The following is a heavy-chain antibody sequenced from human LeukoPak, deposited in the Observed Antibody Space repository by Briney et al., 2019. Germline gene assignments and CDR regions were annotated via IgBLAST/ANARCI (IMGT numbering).Heavy chain of an antibody. CDR1: GYTFTSYG. D-gene: IGHD3-22*01. J-gene: IGHJ3*02. CDR3: ARELYYYDSSGYIPNAFDI. V-gene: IGHV1-18*01. CDR2: ISAYNGNT. Sequence: VASVKVSCKASGYTFTSYGISWVRQAPGQGLEGMGWISAYNGNTNYAQKLQGRVTMTTDTSTSTAYMELRSLRSDDTAVYYCARELYYYDSSGYIPNAFDIWGQGTMVTVSS.